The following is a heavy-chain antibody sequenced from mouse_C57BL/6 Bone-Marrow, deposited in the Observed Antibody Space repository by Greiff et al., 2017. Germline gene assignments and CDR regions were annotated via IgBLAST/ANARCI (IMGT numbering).Heavy chain of an antibody. CDR1: GYAFSSYW. V-gene: IGHV1-80*01. CDR2: IYPGDGDT. Sequence: QVQLKQSGAELVKPGASVKISCKASGYAFSSYWMNWVKQRPGKGLEWIGQIYPGDGDTNYNGKFKGKATLTANKSSSTAYMQLSSLTSEDSAVYCCDRSSGSSYWGQGTLVTVSA. J-gene: IGHJ3*01. D-gene: IGHD1-1*01. CDR3: DRSSGSSY.